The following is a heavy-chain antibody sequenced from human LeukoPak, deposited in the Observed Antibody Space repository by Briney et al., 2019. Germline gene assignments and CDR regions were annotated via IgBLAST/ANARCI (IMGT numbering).Heavy chain of an antibody. D-gene: IGHD4-17*01. CDR2: INPSGGNT. CDR1: GYTFTSYD. Sequence: ASVRLSCKASGYTFTSYDISWVRQAPGQGLEWMGIINPSGGNTKYAEKFQARVTTTRDTSTSTVYMDLSSLRSEDTAVYYCARAQGYGDCDYWGQGTLVTVSS. V-gene: IGHV1-46*01. CDR3: ARAQGYGDCDY. J-gene: IGHJ4*02.